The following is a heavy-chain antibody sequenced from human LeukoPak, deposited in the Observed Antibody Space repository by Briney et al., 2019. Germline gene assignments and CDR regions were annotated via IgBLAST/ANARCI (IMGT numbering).Heavy chain of an antibody. Sequence: GGSLRLSCAASGFTFTDYTIHWVRQAPGKGLEWVAVISYDGSKKNYADSVKGRFTISRDNSKNTLYLQMDSLRPEDTAVYYCARSAVILTGYYADYWGQGTLSPSPQ. CDR2: ISYDGSKK. CDR1: GFTFTDYT. V-gene: IGHV3-30*04. D-gene: IGHD3-9*01. CDR3: ARSAVILTGYYADY. J-gene: IGHJ4*02.